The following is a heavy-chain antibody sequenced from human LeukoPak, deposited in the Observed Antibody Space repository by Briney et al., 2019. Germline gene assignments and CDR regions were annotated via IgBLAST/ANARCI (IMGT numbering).Heavy chain of an antibody. CDR1: GFTFSNYW. CDR2: IKEDGTTI. D-gene: IGHD5-12*01. CDR3: ARAGIVATTNNWFDP. V-gene: IGHV3-7*01. Sequence: GGPLRLSCTASGFTFSNYWMGWVRQAPGKGLEWVANIKEDGTTIYYVDSVKGRFTISRDNARNTLYLQMNSLRAEDTAVYYCARAGIVATTNNWFDPWGQGILVTVSS. J-gene: IGHJ5*02.